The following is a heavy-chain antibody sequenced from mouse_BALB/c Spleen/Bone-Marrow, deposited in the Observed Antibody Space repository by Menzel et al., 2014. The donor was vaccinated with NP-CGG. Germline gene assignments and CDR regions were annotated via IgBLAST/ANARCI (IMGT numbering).Heavy chain of an antibody. D-gene: IGHD2-1*01. V-gene: IGHV1S135*01. CDR3: ATAMYYGSYVSFAY. CDR2: IDPYNGYT. CDR1: GYSFIDYN. Sequence: ESGPELLKPGASVKVSCKTSGYSFIDYNMYWVKQSHGKSLKWIGYIDPYNGYTIYNQKFEGKASLTVDKSSSTAFMHLNSLTSEDPAVYYCATAMYYGSYVSFAYWGQGTLVTVSA. J-gene: IGHJ3*01.